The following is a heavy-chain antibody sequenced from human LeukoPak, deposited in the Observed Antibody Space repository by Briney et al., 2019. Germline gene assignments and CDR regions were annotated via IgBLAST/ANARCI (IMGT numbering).Heavy chain of an antibody. V-gene: IGHV4-39*01. CDR1: GDSISSSSYY. J-gene: IGHJ3*02. D-gene: IGHD3-22*01. Sequence: SETLSLTCTVYGDSISSSSYYWGWIRQPPGKGLEWIGSIYYSGSTYYNPSLKSRVTISVDTSKNQFSLKLSSVTAADTAVYYCATTRSYYDSSGYYLDAFHIWGQGTMVTVSS. CDR2: IYYSGST. CDR3: ATTRSYYDSSGYYLDAFHI.